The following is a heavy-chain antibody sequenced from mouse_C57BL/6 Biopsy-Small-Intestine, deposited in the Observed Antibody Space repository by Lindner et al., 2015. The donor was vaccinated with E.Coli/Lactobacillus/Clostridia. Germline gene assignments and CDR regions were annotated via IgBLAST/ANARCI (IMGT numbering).Heavy chain of an antibody. Sequence: EVQLQESGGGLVQPKGSLKLSCAASGFTFNTYVMHWVRQAPGKGLEWVARIRSKSSNYATYYADSVKDRFTISRDDSQSMLYLQMNNLKTEDTAMYYCVRETTVDWYFDVWGTGTTVTVSS. CDR3: VRETTVDWYFDV. V-gene: IGHV10-3*01. CDR2: IRSKSSNYAT. J-gene: IGHJ1*03. CDR1: GFTFNTYV. D-gene: IGHD1-1*01.